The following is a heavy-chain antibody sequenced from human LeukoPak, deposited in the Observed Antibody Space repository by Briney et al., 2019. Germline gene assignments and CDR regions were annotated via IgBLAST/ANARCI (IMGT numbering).Heavy chain of an antibody. J-gene: IGHJ3*02. Sequence: SETLSLTCTVSGGSISPYYWSWIRQPPGKGLEWIGSIYYSGSTYYNPSLKSRVTISVDTSKNQFSLKLSSVTAADTAVYYCARDLDGSSWYTISNAFDIWGQGTMVTVSS. CDR2: IYYSGST. CDR3: ARDLDGSSWYTISNAFDI. D-gene: IGHD6-13*01. V-gene: IGHV4-59*12. CDR1: GGSISPYY.